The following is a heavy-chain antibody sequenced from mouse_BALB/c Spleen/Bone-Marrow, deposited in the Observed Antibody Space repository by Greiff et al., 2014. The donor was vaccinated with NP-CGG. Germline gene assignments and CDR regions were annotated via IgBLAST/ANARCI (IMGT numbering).Heavy chain of an antibody. J-gene: IGHJ3*01. CDR3: ARGDED. Sequence: VQLQQSGAELVKPGASVKLSCKASGYTFTSYDINWVRQRPERGLEWIGWIFPGDGRTKYNEKLKGKATLTTDKSSSTAYMQLSRLTSEDSAVYFCARGDEDWGQGTLVTVSA. CDR2: IFPGDGRT. V-gene: IGHV1-85*01. CDR1: GYTFTSYD.